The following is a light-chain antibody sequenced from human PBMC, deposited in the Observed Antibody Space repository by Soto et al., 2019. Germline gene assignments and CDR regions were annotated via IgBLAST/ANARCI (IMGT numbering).Light chain of an antibody. J-gene: IGLJ1*01. CDR1: SSNIGAGYD. V-gene: IGLV1-40*01. Sequence: QSVLTQPPSVSGAPGQRVTISCTGSSSNIGAGYDVHWYQQRPGTAPKLLIYGNKNRLSGVPDRFSGSKSGTSASLAITGLQAEDEADYYCQSYDSSLSVSYVFGTGTKVTVL. CDR3: QSYDSSLSVSYV. CDR2: GNK.